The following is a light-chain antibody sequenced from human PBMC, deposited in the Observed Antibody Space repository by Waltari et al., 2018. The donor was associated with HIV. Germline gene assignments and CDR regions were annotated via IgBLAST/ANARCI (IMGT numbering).Light chain of an antibody. CDR1: NSNSDSNY. CDR2: RNS. Sequence: QSVLTQPPSASATPGQRLTISCSGGNSNSDSNYVHWYQQLPGTAPKVFIYRNSQRPSGVPDRFSGSKSGTSASLIISGLRSGDEADYYCASWDDSLNAFVFGTGTKVTVL. J-gene: IGLJ1*01. CDR3: ASWDDSLNAFV. V-gene: IGLV1-47*01.